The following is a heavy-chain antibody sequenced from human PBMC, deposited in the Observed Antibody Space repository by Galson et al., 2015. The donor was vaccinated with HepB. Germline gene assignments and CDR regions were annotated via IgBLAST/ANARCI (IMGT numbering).Heavy chain of an antibody. CDR3: AKERSGGSCYGMDV. V-gene: IGHV3-33*06. Sequence: SLRLSCAASGFTFSSYGMHWVRQAPGKGLEWVAVIWYDGSNKYYADSVKGRFTISRDNSKNTLYLQMNSLRAEDTAVYYCAKERSGGSCYGMDVWGQGSAVTVSS. J-gene: IGHJ6*02. CDR2: IWYDGSNK. CDR1: GFTFSSYG. D-gene: IGHD2-15*01.